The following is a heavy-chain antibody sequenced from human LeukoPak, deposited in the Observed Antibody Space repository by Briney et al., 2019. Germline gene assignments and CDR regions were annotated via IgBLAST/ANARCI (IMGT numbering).Heavy chain of an antibody. CDR1: GGSFSGYY. Sequence: KASETLSLTCAVYGGSFSGYYWSWIRQPPGKGLEWIGEINHSGSTNYNPSLKSRVTISVDTSKNQFSLKLSSVTAADTAVYYCASSPVYYDFWSGRRRFDYWGQGTLVTVSS. CDR3: ASSPVYYDFWSGRRRFDY. D-gene: IGHD3-3*01. V-gene: IGHV4-34*01. CDR2: INHSGST. J-gene: IGHJ4*02.